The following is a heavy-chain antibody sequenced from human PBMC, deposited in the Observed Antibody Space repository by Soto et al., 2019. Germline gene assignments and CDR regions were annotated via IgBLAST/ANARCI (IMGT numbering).Heavy chain of an antibody. CDR2: INPNSGGT. V-gene: IGHV1-2*04. Sequence: QVQLVQSGAEVKKPGASVKVSCKASGYTFTGYYMHWVRQAPGQGLEWMGWINPNSGGTNYAQKFQGWVTMTRDTSISTAYRELSRLRSDDTAVYYCARGGVGKPYSVAVDLDYWGQGTLVTVSS. D-gene: IGHD6-19*01. CDR3: ARGGVGKPYSVAVDLDY. J-gene: IGHJ4*02. CDR1: GYTFTGYY.